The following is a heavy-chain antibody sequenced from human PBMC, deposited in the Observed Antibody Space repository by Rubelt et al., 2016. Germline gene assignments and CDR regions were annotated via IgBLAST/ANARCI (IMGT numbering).Heavy chain of an antibody. Sequence: PGGSLRLSCAASGFTFSDYYMSWIRQAPGKGLEWVSYISSSGSTIYYAASVKGRFTISRDNAKNSLYLQMHSPRVDDPAVYFCARGSASVTSDFWGRRVPVTVSS. D-gene: IGHD4-17*01. CDR3: ARGSASVTSDF. CDR1: GFTFSDYY. J-gene: IGHJ4*02. V-gene: IGHV3-11*04. CDR2: ISSSGSTI.